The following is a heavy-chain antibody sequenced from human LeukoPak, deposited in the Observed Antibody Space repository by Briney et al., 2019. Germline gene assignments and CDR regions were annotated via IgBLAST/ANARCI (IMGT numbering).Heavy chain of an antibody. CDR1: GFTFSSYA. CDR3: AKDLHDYGNYVGWFDS. Sequence: PGGSLRLSCAASGFTFSSYAMSWVRHAPGEGLEWVSAISDSGSTTYYADSVKGRFTISRDNSKTTLFLQMNSLRAEDTAVYYCAKDLHDYGNYVGWFDSWGQGTLVTVSS. J-gene: IGHJ5*01. D-gene: IGHD4-11*01. CDR2: ISDSGSTT. V-gene: IGHV3-23*01.